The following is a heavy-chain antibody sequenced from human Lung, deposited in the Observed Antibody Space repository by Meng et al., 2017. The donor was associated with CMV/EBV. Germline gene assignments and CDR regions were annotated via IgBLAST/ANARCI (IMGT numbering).Heavy chain of an antibody. CDR1: GFIFDNHG. CDR3: AVMGSAWFGRSYVRN. V-gene: IGHV3-20*04. CDR2: INWNGDTI. Sequence: GGXXKLSCAASGFIFDNHGMTWVRQAPGKGLEWVSGINWNGDTIGYADSVKGRFTISRDNAKNSLYLQMNRLRAEDTALYYCAVMGSAWFGRSYVRNWGQGTLVTVSS. D-gene: IGHD6-19*01. J-gene: IGHJ1*01.